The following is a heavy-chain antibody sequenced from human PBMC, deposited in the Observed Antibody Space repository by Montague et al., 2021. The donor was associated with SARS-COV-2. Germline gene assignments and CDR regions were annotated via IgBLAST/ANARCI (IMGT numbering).Heavy chain of an antibody. CDR2: ISSGSHYT. CDR1: GFTFGDYY. Sequence: SLRLSCAASGFTFGDYYMTWVRQAPGKGLEWISDISSGSHYTNYADSVRGRFTISRDDAKKSLHLDMDSLRAEDTAVYYCARIFLVEPHGIALYYFDYWGQGALVTVSS. D-gene: IGHD6-13*01. V-gene: IGHV3-11*03. CDR3: ARIFLVEPHGIALYYFDY. J-gene: IGHJ4*02.